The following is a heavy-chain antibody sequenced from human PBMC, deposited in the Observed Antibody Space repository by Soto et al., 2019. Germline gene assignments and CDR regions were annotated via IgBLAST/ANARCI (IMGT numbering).Heavy chain of an antibody. Sequence: SETLSLTCTVSGGSISSSSYYWGWIRQPPGKGLEKIGSIYYSGSTYYNPSLKSRVTISVDTSKNQFSLKLSSVTAADTAVYYCARHGAAWITLPGYCSGGSCYKTAFDIWGQGTMVTVSS. CDR3: ARHGAAWITLPGYCSGGSCYKTAFDI. CDR2: IYYSGST. V-gene: IGHV4-39*01. D-gene: IGHD2-15*01. CDR1: GGSISSSSYY. J-gene: IGHJ3*02.